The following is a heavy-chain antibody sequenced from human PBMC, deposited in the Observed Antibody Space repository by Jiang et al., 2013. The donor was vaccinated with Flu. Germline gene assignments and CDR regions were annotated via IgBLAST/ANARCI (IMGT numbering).Heavy chain of an antibody. D-gene: IGHD1-26*01. CDR3: ARDQEVQGQWEPSSFDY. CDR1: GDSVSSNSAA. V-gene: IGHV6-1*01. J-gene: IGHJ4*02. CDR2: TYYRSKWYN. Sequence: SQTLSLTCAISGDSVSSNSAAWNWIRQSPSRGLEWLGRTYYRSKWYNDYAVSVKSRITINPDTSKNQFSLQLNSVTPEDTAVYYCARDQEVQGQWEPSSFDYWGQGTLVTVSS.